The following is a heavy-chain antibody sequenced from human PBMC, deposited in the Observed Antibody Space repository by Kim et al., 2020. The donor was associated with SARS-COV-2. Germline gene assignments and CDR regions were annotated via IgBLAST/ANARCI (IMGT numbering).Heavy chain of an antibody. CDR3: ASLPQNYYYGMDV. J-gene: IGHJ6*02. V-gene: IGHV3-53*01. Sequence: YADSGKGRCTISGDNSTNRLYLQMNSLRAEDTAVYYCASLPQNYYYGMDVWGQGTTVTVSS.